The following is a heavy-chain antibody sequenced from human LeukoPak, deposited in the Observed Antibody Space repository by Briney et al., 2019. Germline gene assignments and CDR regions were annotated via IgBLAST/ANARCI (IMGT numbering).Heavy chain of an antibody. CDR2: IYPADSDT. CDR3: ARRAFDSSTYYYWSYFDY. CDR1: GYSFTSYW. V-gene: IGHV5-51*01. D-gene: IGHD3-22*01. J-gene: IGHJ4*02. Sequence: GESLKISCKVSGYSFTSYWIAWVRQMPGKGLELMGIIYPADSDTKYSPSFQGQVTISDDKSITTAYLQLSSLKATDTAMYYCARRAFDSSTYYYWSYFDYWGQGTLVTVSS.